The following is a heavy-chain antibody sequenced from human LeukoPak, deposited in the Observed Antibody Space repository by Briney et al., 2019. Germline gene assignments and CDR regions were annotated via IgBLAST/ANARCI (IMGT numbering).Heavy chain of an antibody. D-gene: IGHD3-10*01. V-gene: IGHV3-30*18. CDR2: LSYDGSDK. CDR3: AKDRVRGVIHHYYGLDV. CDR1: GFTFSSYG. Sequence: ESGGSLRLSCAASGFTFSSYGMHWVRQGPGKGLEWLGVLSYDGSDKYYAHSVKGRFTISRDSSKNTLYLQMNSLRPEDTAVYYCAKDRVRGVIHHYYGLDVWGQGTTVTVSS. J-gene: IGHJ6*02.